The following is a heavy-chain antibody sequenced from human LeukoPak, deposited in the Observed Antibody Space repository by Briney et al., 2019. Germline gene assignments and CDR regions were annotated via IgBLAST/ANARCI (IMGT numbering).Heavy chain of an antibody. J-gene: IGHJ2*01. D-gene: IGHD7-27*01. Sequence: SETLSLTCTVSGGSISSYYWTWIRQPPGKGLEWIGYIHYTGSTDYNPSLKSRVTISLDTSKNQFSLKLSSMTAADTAVYYCARDKLGWYFDLWGRGTLVTVSS. V-gene: IGHV4-59*01. CDR1: GGSISSYY. CDR2: IHYTGST. CDR3: ARDKLGWYFDL.